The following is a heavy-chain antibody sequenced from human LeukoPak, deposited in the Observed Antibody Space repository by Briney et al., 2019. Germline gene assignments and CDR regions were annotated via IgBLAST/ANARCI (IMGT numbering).Heavy chain of an antibody. V-gene: IGHV3-53*04. CDR1: GFTFTNYG. CDR3: ARVGYYDSSGYYNVDAFDI. D-gene: IGHD3-22*01. Sequence: GGSLRLSCSASGFTFTNYGMSWVRQAPGKGLEWVSVIYSGGSTYYADSVKGRFTISRHNSKNTLYLQMNSLRAEDTAVYYCARVGYYDSSGYYNVDAFDIWGQGTMVTVSS. CDR2: IYSGGST. J-gene: IGHJ3*02.